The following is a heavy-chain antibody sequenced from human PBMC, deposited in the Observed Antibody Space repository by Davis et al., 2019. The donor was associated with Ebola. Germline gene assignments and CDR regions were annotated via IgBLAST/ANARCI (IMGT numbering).Heavy chain of an antibody. V-gene: IGHV3-11*04. CDR2: ISSSSSTI. CDR1: GFTFSDYY. Sequence: GESLKIPCAASGFTFSDYYMSWIRQAPGKGLEWVSYISSSSSTIYYADSVKGRFTISRDNAKNSLYLQMNSLRDEDTAVYYCAREPDLLGLGYCSGGSCQGLDYWGQGTLVTVSS. J-gene: IGHJ4*02. CDR3: AREPDLLGLGYCSGGSCQGLDY. D-gene: IGHD2-15*01.